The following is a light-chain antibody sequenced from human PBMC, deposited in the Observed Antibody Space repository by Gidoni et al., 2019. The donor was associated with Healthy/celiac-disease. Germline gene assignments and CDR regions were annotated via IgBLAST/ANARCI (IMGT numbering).Light chain of an antibody. V-gene: IGLV2-14*03. CDR2: DVS. J-gene: IGLJ1*01. CDR1: SSNVGGYNS. CDR3: SSYTTSSTQV. Sequence: QSALTQPASVSGAPGKSITISCTGASSNVGGYNSVSWYQQHPGNAPKLIIYDVSNRSSGVSNRFSGSTSGNTASLTISGLQAEDEGYYYCSSYTTSSTQVFGTGTKVTVL.